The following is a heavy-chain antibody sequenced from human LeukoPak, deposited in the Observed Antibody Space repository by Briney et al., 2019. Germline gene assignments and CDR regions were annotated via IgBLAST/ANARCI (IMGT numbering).Heavy chain of an antibody. CDR2: IYYSGST. J-gene: IGHJ5*02. Sequence: PSETLSLTCTVSGGSISSYYWSWIRQPPGKGLEWIGYIYYSGSTNYNPSLKSRVTISVDTSKNQFSLKLSSVTAADTAVYYCARVDRNYDILTGYYPTNWFDPWGQGTLVTVSS. V-gene: IGHV4-59*01. D-gene: IGHD3-9*01. CDR1: GGSISSYY. CDR3: ARVDRNYDILTGYYPTNWFDP.